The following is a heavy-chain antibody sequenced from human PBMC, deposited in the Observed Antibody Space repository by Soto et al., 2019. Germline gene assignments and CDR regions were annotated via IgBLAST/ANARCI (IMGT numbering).Heavy chain of an antibody. J-gene: IGHJ6*02. V-gene: IGHV3-13*05. CDR2: ISAAGDP. CDR3: ARTDRDFYGVDV. Sequence: EVQLVESGGGLVQPGGSLRLSCEASGFTFRNYDMHWVRQGTGKGLEWVSGISAAGDPDYADSVEGRFTISRENAQNSFFLQMNSLGVGDTAVYYCARTDRDFYGVDVWGQGTTVIVSS. CDR1: GFTFRNYD.